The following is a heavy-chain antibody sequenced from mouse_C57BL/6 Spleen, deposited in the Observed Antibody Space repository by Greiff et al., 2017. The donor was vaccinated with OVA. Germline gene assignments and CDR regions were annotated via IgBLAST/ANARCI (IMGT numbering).Heavy chain of an antibody. CDR3: AREGGIYDGYFDY. Sequence: EVMLVESGGGLVKPGGSLKLSCAASGFTFSSYAMSWVRQTPEKRLEWVATISDGGSYTYYPDNVKGRFTISRDNAKNNLYLQMSHLKSEDTAMYYCAREGGIYDGYFDYWGQGTTLTVSS. CDR1: GFTFSSYA. J-gene: IGHJ2*01. D-gene: IGHD2-3*01. V-gene: IGHV5-4*01. CDR2: ISDGGSYT.